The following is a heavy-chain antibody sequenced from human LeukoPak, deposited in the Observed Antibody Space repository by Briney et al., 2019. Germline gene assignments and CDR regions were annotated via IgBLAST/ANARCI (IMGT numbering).Heavy chain of an antibody. Sequence: PGGSLRLSCAASGFTFDDYTMHWVRQAPGKGLEWVSLISWDGGSTYYADSVKGRFTISRDNSKNSLYLQMNSLRTEDTALYYCAKDRSGSGSYYRGYYYGMDVWGQGTTVTVSS. CDR2: ISWDGGST. CDR3: AKDRSGSGSYYRGYYYGMDV. D-gene: IGHD3-10*01. CDR1: GFTFDDYT. V-gene: IGHV3-43*01. J-gene: IGHJ6*02.